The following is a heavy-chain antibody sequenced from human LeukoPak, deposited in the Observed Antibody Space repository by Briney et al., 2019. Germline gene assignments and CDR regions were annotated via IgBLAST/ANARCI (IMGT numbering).Heavy chain of an antibody. CDR3: AKDSGSYYFDY. D-gene: IGHD1-26*01. CDR1: GFTFSSYG. CDR2: ISYDGSNK. J-gene: IGHJ4*02. V-gene: IGHV3-30*18. Sequence: PGGSLRLSCAASGFTFSSYGMHWVRQAPGKGLEWVAVISYDGSNKYYADSVKGRFTISRDNSKNTLYLQMNSLRAEDTAVYYCAKDSGSYYFDYWAREPWSPSPQ.